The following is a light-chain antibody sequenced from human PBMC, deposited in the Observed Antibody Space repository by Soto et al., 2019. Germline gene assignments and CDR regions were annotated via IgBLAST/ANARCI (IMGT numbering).Light chain of an antibody. CDR2: DAS. CDR1: QDISNL. J-gene: IGKJ1*01. V-gene: IGKV1-5*01. CDR3: QQYHSYLWT. Sequence: DIQLTQSPSTLSAAVGDSVTITCRASQDISNLLAWYQQKPGKAPKPLIYDASTLKTGVPSRFSGSGSGSEFNFTITGLQPDDFATYYCQQYHSYLWTFGQGTKVDIK.